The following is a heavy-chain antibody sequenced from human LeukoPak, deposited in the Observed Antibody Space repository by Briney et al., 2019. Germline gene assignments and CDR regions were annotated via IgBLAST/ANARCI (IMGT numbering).Heavy chain of an antibody. D-gene: IGHD3-22*01. J-gene: IGHJ1*01. V-gene: IGHV3-30*02. Sequence: PGGSLRLSCAASGFTFSSYGMHWVRQAPGKGLEWVAFIRYDGSNKYYADSVKGRFTISRDNSKNTLYLQMNSLRAEDTAVYYCAKDFGYYYDSSGPFQHWGQGTLVTVSS. CDR1: GFTFSSYG. CDR3: AKDFGYYYDSSGPFQH. CDR2: IRYDGSNK.